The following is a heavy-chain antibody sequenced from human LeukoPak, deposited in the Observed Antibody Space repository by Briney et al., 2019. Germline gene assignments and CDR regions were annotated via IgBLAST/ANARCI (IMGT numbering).Heavy chain of an antibody. CDR3: ARSRITTVRGTWGKRNWFDP. V-gene: IGHV1-18*01. CDR2: ISAYNGNT. D-gene: IGHD3-10*01. J-gene: IGHJ5*02. Sequence: ASVKVSCKASGYTFTSYGISWVRQAPGQGLEWMGWISAYNGNTNYAQKLQGRVTMTTDTSTSTAYMELRSLRSDDTAVYYCARSRITTVRGTWGKRNWFDPWGQGTLVTVSS. CDR1: GYTFTSYG.